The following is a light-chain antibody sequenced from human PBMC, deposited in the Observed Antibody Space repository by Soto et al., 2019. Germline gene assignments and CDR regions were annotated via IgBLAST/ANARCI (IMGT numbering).Light chain of an antibody. CDR3: QQFSSYPLT. Sequence: EIVLTQSPGTLSLSPGERATLSCRASQSVSSNFLAWFQQKPGQAPRLLIYAASSRATGIPDRFSGSGSGTDFTLTISRLEPEDFAVYYCQQFSSYPLTFGGGTKVEIK. V-gene: IGKV3-20*01. CDR1: QSVSSNF. CDR2: AAS. J-gene: IGKJ4*01.